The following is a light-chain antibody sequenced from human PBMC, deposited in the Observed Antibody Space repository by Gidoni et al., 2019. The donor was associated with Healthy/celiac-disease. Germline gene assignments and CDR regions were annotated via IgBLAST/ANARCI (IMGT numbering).Light chain of an antibody. CDR3: QQRSNWPRT. J-gene: IGKJ2*01. CDR2: DAS. Sequence: EIVLTQSPATLSLSPGERATLSCRASQSVSSYLAWYQQKPGQAPRLLIYDASNMAPGIPARFRGRGSGTDFTLTISSLEPEDFAVYYCQQRSNWPRTFGQGTKLEIK. CDR1: QSVSSY. V-gene: IGKV3-11*01.